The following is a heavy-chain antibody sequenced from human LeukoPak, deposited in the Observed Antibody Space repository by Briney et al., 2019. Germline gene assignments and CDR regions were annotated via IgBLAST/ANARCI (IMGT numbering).Heavy chain of an antibody. D-gene: IGHD4-17*01. CDR1: GFTFSSYS. V-gene: IGHV3-21*01. CDR2: ISSSSSYI. J-gene: IGHJ4*02. Sequence: PGGSLRLSCAASGFTFSSYSMNWVRQAPGKGLEWVSSISSSSSYIYYADSVKGRFTISRDNAKNSLYLQMNSLRAEDTAVYYCARDYGAYAVYFDYWGQGTLVTVSS. CDR3: ARDYGAYAVYFDY.